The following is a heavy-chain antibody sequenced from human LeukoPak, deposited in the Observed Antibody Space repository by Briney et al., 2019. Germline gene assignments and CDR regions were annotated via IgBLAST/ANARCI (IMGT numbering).Heavy chain of an antibody. CDR2: IWYDGSNK. CDR3: AREGLIAVLDY. CDR1: GFTFSSYG. D-gene: IGHD6-19*01. Sequence: GRSLRLSCAASGFTFSSYGMHWVRQAPGKGLEWVAVIWYDGSNKYYADSVKGRFTISRDNSKNTLYLQMNSLRAEDTAVYYCAREGLIAVLDYWGQGTLVTVSS. J-gene: IGHJ4*02. V-gene: IGHV3-33*01.